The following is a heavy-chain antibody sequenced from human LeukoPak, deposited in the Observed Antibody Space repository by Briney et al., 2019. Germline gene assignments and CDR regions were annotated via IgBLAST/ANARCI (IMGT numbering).Heavy chain of an antibody. CDR1: GFTFDDYA. CDR2: INWNGGGI. Sequence: GGSLRLSCTASGFTFDDYAMTWVRQGPGKGLEWVCGINWNGGGIHYAGSVQGRLTVSRDNAKNSLYLQMNSLRAEDTALYFCARSPARAGLNDAELDYWGQGTLVTVSS. CDR3: ARSPARAGLNDAELDY. V-gene: IGHV3-20*04. D-gene: IGHD1-1*01. J-gene: IGHJ4*02.